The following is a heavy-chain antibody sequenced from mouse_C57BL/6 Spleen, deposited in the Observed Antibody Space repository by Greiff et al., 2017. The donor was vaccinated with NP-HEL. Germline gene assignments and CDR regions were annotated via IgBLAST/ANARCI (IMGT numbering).Heavy chain of an antibody. J-gene: IGHJ3*01. CDR1: GFTFSSYG. Sequence: EVQRVESGGDLVKPGGSLKLSCAASGFTFSSYGMSWVRQTPDKRLEWVATISSGGSYTYYPDSVKGRFTISRDNAKNTLYLQMSSLKSEDTAMYYCADSSGYVFADWGQGTLVTVSA. CDR2: ISSGGSYT. D-gene: IGHD3-2*02. V-gene: IGHV5-6*01. CDR3: ADSSGYVFAD.